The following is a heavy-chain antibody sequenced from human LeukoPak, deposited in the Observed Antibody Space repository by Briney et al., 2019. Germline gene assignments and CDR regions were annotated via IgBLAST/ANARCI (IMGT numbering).Heavy chain of an antibody. D-gene: IGHD1-26*01. J-gene: IGHJ4*02. CDR1: GGSFSGYY. CDR2: INHSGST. CDR3: ARAPSGSYYVYYFDY. V-gene: IGHV4-34*01. Sequence: SETLSLTCAVYGGSFSGYYWSLIRQPPGKGLEWIGEINHSGSTNYNPSLKSRVTISVDTSKNQFSLKLSSVTAADTAVYYCARAPSGSYYVYYFDYWGQGTLVTVSS.